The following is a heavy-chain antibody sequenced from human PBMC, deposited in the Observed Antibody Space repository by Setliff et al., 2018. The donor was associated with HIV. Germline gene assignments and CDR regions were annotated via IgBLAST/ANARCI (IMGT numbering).Heavy chain of an antibody. CDR2: ISGSGGST. Sequence: GGSLRLSCAASGFTFSSCAMSWVRQAPGKGLEWVSAISGSGGSTYYADSVKGRLTISRDNSKNTLYLQMNSLRAEDKAGYYCAKDPRAAVATICDYWGQGTLVTVS. D-gene: IGHD5-12*01. CDR1: GFTFSSCA. V-gene: IGHV3-23*01. J-gene: IGHJ4*02. CDR3: AKDPRAAVATICDY.